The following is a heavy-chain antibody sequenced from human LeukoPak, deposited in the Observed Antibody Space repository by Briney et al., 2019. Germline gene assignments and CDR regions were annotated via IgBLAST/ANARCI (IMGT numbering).Heavy chain of an antibody. D-gene: IGHD6-19*01. J-gene: IGHJ4*02. CDR3: ARDSSVAAFDY. CDR2: ITSSSGTI. CDR1: GFTFSSYD. Sequence: PGGSLRLSCEVSGFTFSSYDLNWVRQAPGRGLEWISYITSSSGTIYYADSVKGRFTIPRDNAKNSLSLQMNSLRDEDTAVYYCARDSSVAAFDYWGQGTLVTVSS. V-gene: IGHV3-48*02.